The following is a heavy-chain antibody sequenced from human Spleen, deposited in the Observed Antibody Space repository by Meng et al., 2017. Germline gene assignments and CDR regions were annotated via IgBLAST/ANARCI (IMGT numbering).Heavy chain of an antibody. V-gene: IGHV3-23*04. J-gene: IGHJ4*02. CDR3: AVRYCSGGSCYGN. Sequence: EVQLVESGGGLVQPGGSLRLSCAASGFTFSSSVMSWVRQAPGKGLEWVSAISGGGSSTYYADSVKGRFTISRDNSKNTLYVQMNSLRAEDTAVYYCAVRYCSGGSCYGNWGQGTLVTASS. D-gene: IGHD2-15*01. CDR2: ISGGGSST. CDR1: GFTFSSSV.